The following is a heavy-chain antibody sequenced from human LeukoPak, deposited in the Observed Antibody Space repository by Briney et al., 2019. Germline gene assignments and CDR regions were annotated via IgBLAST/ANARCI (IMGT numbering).Heavy chain of an antibody. Sequence: SETLSLTCTVSGGSISSYYWSWTRQPPGKGLEWIGYIYYSGSTNYNPSLKSRVTISVDTSKNQFSLKLSSVTAADTAVYYCARGRSSMVRGYYYYYMDVWGKGTTVTVSS. D-gene: IGHD3-10*01. V-gene: IGHV4-59*01. CDR2: IYYSGST. CDR1: GGSISSYY. J-gene: IGHJ6*03. CDR3: ARGRSSMVRGYYYYYMDV.